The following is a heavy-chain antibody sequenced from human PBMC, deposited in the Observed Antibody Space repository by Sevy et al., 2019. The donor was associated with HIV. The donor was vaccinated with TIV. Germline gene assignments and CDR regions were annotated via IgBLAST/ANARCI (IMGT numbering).Heavy chain of an antibody. CDR2: ISGSGGST. Sequence: GGSLRLSCAASGFSLRSYAMSWVRQAPGKGLELVSFISGSGGSTYYADSVKGRFTISRDNSKKTLYMQMNSLRVEDTAVYYCAKDVWFGELSGLYYYYGMDVWGQGTTVTVSS. CDR1: GFSLRSYA. V-gene: IGHV3-23*01. J-gene: IGHJ6*02. D-gene: IGHD3-10*01. CDR3: AKDVWFGELSGLYYYYGMDV.